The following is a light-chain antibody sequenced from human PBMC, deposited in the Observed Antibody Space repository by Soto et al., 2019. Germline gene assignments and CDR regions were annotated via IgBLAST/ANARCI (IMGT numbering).Light chain of an antibody. V-gene: IGKV1-39*01. CDR2: TSS. CDR3: QQSYNTPPT. CDR1: QPISEY. J-gene: IGKJ1*01. Sequence: DIQMTQSPSSLSASVGDRVTITCRTSQPISEYLNWYQQKPGKAPSLLIYTSSTLQTGVPSRFSGSGSGTHFTLTINSLQPEDFATYYCQQSYNTPPTFGQGTKVDIK.